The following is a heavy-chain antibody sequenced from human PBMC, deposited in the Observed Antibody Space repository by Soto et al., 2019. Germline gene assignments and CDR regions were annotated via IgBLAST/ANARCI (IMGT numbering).Heavy chain of an antibody. CDR1: GYTFTNYA. J-gene: IGHJ3*01. CDR2: VNPSNGLT. Sequence: ASVKVSCKSSGYTFTNYALHWVRQAPGHGLEWMGWVNPSNGLTRYSENFQGRLSLTRDTSANTTYMELSSLRRDDTAVYYCARRLPAFDVWGQGTMVTVSS. CDR3: ARRLPAFDV. V-gene: IGHV1-3*01.